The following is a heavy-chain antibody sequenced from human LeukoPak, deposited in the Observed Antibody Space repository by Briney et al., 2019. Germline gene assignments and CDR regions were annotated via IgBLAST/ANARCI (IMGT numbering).Heavy chain of an antibody. Sequence: SETLSLTCTVSGGSISSYYWSWIRQPPGKGLEWIGYIYYSGGTNYNPSLKSRVTISVDTSKNQFSLKLSSVTAADTAVYYCARLHTVTTYWFDPWGQGTLVTVSS. CDR1: GGSISSYY. CDR3: ARLHTVTTYWFDP. J-gene: IGHJ5*02. CDR2: IYYSGGT. D-gene: IGHD4-11*01. V-gene: IGHV4-59*08.